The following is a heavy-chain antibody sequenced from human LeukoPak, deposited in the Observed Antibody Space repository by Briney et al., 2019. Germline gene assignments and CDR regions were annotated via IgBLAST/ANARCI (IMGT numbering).Heavy chain of an antibody. J-gene: IGHJ6*03. V-gene: IGHV4-39*01. D-gene: IGHD6-13*01. CDR2: IYYSGST. Sequence: PSETLSLTCTVSGGSISSSSYYWGWIRQPPGKGLEWIGSIYYSGSTYYNPSLKSRVTISVDTSKNQFSLKLSSVTAADTAVYYCARAGGGDSSSWYYYYYYMDVWGKGTTVTVSS. CDR1: GGSISSSSYY. CDR3: ARAGGGDSSSWYYYYYYMDV.